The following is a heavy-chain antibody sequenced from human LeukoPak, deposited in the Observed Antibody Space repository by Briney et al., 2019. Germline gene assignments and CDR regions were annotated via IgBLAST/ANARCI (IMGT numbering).Heavy chain of an antibody. V-gene: IGHV3-7*01. CDR3: AREDQGAMVSDY. CDR1: GFTLSSYW. CDR2: IKQDGSEK. J-gene: IGHJ4*02. Sequence: GGSLRLSCVGSGFTLSSYWMSWVRRAPGKGLEWVANIKQDGSEKYYVDSVKGRFTISRDNAKNSLYLQMNSLRAEDTAVYYCAREDQGAMVSDYWGQGTLVTVSS. D-gene: IGHD5-18*01.